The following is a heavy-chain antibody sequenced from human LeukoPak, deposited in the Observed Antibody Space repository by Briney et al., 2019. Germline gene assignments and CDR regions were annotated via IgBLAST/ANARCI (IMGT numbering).Heavy chain of an antibody. CDR1: GFTFSSYG. CDR2: IWYGGSNK. CDR3: ANEDRRAPTLHDY. V-gene: IGHV3-33*06. J-gene: IGHJ4*02. Sequence: PGGSLRLSCAASGFTFSSYGMHWVRQAPGKGLEWVAVIWYGGSNKYYADSVKGRFTISRDNSKNTLYLQMNSLRAEDTAVYYCANEDRRAPTLHDYWGQGTLVTVSS.